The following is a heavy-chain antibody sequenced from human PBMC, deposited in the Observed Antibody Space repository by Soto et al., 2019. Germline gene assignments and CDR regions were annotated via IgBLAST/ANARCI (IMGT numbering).Heavy chain of an antibody. CDR3: ARYDSSGHAWFDP. Sequence: SETVSLTCTVSGGSISSYYWSWIRQPPGKGLEWIGYIYYSGSTNYNPSLKSRVTISVDTSKNQFSLKLSSVTAADTAVYYCARYDSSGHAWFDPWGQGTLVTVSS. D-gene: IGHD3-22*01. CDR1: GGSISSYY. V-gene: IGHV4-59*01. J-gene: IGHJ5*02. CDR2: IYYSGST.